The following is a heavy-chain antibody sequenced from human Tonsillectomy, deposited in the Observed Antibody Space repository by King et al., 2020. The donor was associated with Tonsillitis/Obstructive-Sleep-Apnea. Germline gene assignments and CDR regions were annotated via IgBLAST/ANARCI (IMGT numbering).Heavy chain of an antibody. Sequence: FQLVQSGAEVKKPGSSVKVSCKASGGTFSSYAISWVRQAPGQGLEWMGRIIPTLGIANYAQKFQGRVTITADKSTSTAYMELSSLRSEDTAVYYCATFTVPYYMDVWGKGTTVTVSS. J-gene: IGHJ6*03. D-gene: IGHD4-17*01. CDR3: ATFTVPYYMDV. V-gene: IGHV1-69*04. CDR1: GGTFSSYA. CDR2: IIPTLGIA.